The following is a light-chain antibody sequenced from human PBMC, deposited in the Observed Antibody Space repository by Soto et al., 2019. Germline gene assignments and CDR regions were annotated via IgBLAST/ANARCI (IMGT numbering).Light chain of an antibody. V-gene: IGLV2-14*01. CDR2: EVS. Sequence: QSALTQPASVSGSPGQSITISCTGTSSDVDIYNYVSWYQQHPGKAPKLMIYEVSNRPSGVSNRFSGSKSGNTASLTISGLQAEDESDDYCSSYTSSSTWVFGGGTKLTVL. CDR3: SSYTSSSTWV. J-gene: IGLJ3*02. CDR1: SSDVDIYNY.